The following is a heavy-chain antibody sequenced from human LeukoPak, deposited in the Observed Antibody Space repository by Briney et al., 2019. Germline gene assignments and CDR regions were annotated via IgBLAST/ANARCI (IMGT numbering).Heavy chain of an antibody. D-gene: IGHD1-26*01. CDR1: GGSISSYY. CDR2: IYYSGST. V-gene: IGHV4-59*01. CDR3: ARGPSGSYYSAFDI. Sequence: ASETLSLTCTVSGGSISSYYWSWIRQPPGKGLEWIGYIYYSGSTNYNPSLKSRVTISVDTSKNQFSLKLSSVTAADTAVYYCARGPSGSYYSAFDIWGQGTMVTVSS. J-gene: IGHJ3*02.